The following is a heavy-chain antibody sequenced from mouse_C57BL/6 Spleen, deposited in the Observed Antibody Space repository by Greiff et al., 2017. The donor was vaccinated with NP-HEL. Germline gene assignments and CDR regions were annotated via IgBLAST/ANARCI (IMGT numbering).Heavy chain of an antibody. CDR2: IDPSDSYT. V-gene: IGHV1-69*01. CDR1: GYTFTSYW. D-gene: IGHD1-1*01. CDR3: ARWGYGSSYVGNY. Sequence: QVQLQQPGAELVMPGASVKLSCKASGYTFTSYWMHWVKQRPGQGLEWIGEIDPSDSYTKYNQKFKGKSTLTVDKSSSTAYMQLSSLTSEDSAVYYCARWGYGSSYVGNYWGQGTTLTVSS. J-gene: IGHJ2*01.